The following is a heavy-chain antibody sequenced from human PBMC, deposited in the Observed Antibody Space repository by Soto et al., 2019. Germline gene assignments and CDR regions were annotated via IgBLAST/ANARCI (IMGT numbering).Heavy chain of an antibody. CDR3: ANGAVAVPYNY. Sequence: PGGSLRLSCAASGFTFSSYGMHWVRQAPGKGLEWVAVISYDGSNEYYADSVKGRFTISRDNSKNTLYLQMNSLRAEDTAVYYCANGAVAVPYNYWGQGTLVTVSS. CDR2: ISYDGSNE. CDR1: GFTFSSYG. J-gene: IGHJ4*02. V-gene: IGHV3-30*18. D-gene: IGHD6-19*01.